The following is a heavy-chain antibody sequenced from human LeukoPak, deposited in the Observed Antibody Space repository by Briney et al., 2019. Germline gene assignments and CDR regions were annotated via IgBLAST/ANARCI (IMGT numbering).Heavy chain of an antibody. V-gene: IGHV3-30*18. J-gene: IGHJ4*02. CDR2: ISYDGSNK. Sequence: GRSLRLSCAASGFTFSDYAMHWVRQAPGKGLEWVAVISYDGSNKYYADSVKGRFTISRDDSKNTLYLQMNSLRAEDTAVYYCAKIVGYCSGGSCLKNFDYWGQGTLVTVSS. CDR1: GFTFSDYA. CDR3: AKIVGYCSGGSCLKNFDY. D-gene: IGHD2-15*01.